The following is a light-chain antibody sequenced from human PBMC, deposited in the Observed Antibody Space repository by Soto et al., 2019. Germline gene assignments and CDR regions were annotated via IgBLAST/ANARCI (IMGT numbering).Light chain of an antibody. CDR2: GAS. CDR1: QSVSSSS. V-gene: IGKV3-20*01. J-gene: IGKJ1*01. CDR3: QQYGRSSGT. Sequence: EIVLTQSPGTLSLSPGERATLSCRASQSVSSSSLAWYQQKPGQAPRLLIYGASSRATGIPDRFSGSASGTDFTLTVSRLEPEDFAVYYCQQYGRSSGTFGQGIKVEIK.